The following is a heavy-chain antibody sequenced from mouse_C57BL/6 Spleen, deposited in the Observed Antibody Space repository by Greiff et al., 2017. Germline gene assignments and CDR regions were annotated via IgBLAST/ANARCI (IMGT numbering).Heavy chain of an antibody. V-gene: IGHV1-61*01. CDR1: GYTFTSYW. D-gene: IGHD1-1*01. CDR3: ARRGDYYYGRDFDY. J-gene: IGHJ2*01. Sequence: QVQLQQPGAELVRPGSSVKLSCKASGYTFTSYWMDWVKQRPGQGLEWIGNIYPSDSETHYNQKFKDKATLTVDKSSSTAYMQLSSLTSEDSAVYYCARRGDYYYGRDFDYWGQGTTLTVSS. CDR2: IYPSDSET.